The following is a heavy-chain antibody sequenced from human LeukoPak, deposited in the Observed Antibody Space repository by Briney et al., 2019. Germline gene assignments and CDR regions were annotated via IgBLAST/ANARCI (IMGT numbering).Heavy chain of an antibody. Sequence: PGGSLRLSCAASGFTFISYAMSWVRQAPGKGLEWVSAISVSGGSTYYADSVKGRFTISRDNSKNTLYLQMNSLRAEDTAVYYCARRYYDYVWGSYRYGFYFDYWGQGTLVTVSS. J-gene: IGHJ4*02. CDR2: ISVSGGST. V-gene: IGHV3-23*01. CDR3: ARRYYDYVWGSYRYGFYFDY. CDR1: GFTFISYA. D-gene: IGHD3-16*02.